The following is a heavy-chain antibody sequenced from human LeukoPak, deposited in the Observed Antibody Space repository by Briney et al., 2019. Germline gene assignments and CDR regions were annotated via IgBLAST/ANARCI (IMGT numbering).Heavy chain of an antibody. CDR2: ISYDGSNK. CDR3: AKVLIVGRPYYFDS. D-gene: IGHD6-6*01. CDR1: GFTFSSYA. Sequence: PGGSLRLSCAASGFTFSSYAMHWVRQAPGKGLEWVAVISYDGSNKYYADSVKGRFTVSRDNSKNTLYMQMNSLRAEDTAVYYCAKVLIVGRPYYFDSWGQGTLVTVSS. J-gene: IGHJ4*02. V-gene: IGHV3-30-3*01.